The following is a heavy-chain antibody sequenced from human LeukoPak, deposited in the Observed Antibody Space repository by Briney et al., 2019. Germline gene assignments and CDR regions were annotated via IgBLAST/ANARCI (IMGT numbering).Heavy chain of an antibody. J-gene: IGHJ4*02. CDR2: IIPIFGTA. D-gene: IGHD2-15*01. Sequence: SVKVSCKASGGTFSSYAISWVRQAPGQGLEWMGGIIPIFGTANYAQKLQGRVTITADESTSTAYMELSSLRSEDTAVYYCARDECSGGSCYFDYWGQGTLVTVSS. V-gene: IGHV1-69*13. CDR3: ARDECSGGSCYFDY. CDR1: GGTFSSYA.